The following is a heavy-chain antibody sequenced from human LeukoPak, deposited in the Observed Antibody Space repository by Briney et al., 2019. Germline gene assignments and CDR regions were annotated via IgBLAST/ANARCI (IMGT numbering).Heavy chain of an antibody. CDR2: IFSGDSET. V-gene: IGHV5-51*01. D-gene: IGHD6-13*01. Sequence: GESLKISCKGSGYRFTSYWIGWVRQMPGNGLEWMGIIFSGDSETRYSPSFQGQVTISADKSISTAYLQWSSLKASDTAMYYCARREGYSANYFDYWGQGTLVTVSS. CDR3: ARREGYSANYFDY. J-gene: IGHJ4*02. CDR1: GYRFTSYW.